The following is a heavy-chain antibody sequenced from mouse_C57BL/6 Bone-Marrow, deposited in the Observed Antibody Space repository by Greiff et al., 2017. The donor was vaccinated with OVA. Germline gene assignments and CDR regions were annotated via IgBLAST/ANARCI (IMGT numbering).Heavy chain of an antibody. CDR1: EYEFPSHD. CDR2: INSDGGST. J-gene: IGHJ2*01. Sequence: DVKLVESGGGLVQPGESLKLSCESTEYEFPSHDMSWVRKTPEKRLEWVAAINSDGGSTYYPDTMERRFIISRDNTKKTLYLQMSSLRSEDTALYYCARPGYYGSSYFWGQGTTLTVSS. D-gene: IGHD1-1*01. V-gene: IGHV5-2*01. CDR3: ARPGYYGSSYF.